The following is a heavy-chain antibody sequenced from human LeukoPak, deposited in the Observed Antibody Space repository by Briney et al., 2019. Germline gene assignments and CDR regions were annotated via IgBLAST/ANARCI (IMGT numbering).Heavy chain of an antibody. V-gene: IGHV4-34*01. D-gene: IGHD3-10*01. CDR3: ASGGRYYGSGSYRRYPKPFDY. CDR2: INHSGST. J-gene: IGHJ4*02. Sequence: SETLSLTCAVYGGSFSGYYWSWLRQPPGKGLEWIGEINHSGSTNYNPSLKSRVTISVDTSKNQFSLKLSSVTAADTAVYYCASGGRYYGSGSYRRYPKPFDYWSQGTLVTVSS. CDR1: GGSFSGYY.